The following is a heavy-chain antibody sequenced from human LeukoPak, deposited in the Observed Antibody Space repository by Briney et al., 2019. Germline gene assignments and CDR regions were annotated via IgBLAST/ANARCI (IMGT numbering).Heavy chain of an antibody. V-gene: IGHV3-48*01. CDR1: GFSFSSYS. J-gene: IGHJ4*02. CDR3: ARSGHSNGWYYFDY. D-gene: IGHD6-19*01. Sequence: GGSLRLSCAAGGFSFSSYSMNWVRQAPGKRLEWIAYISSYTITYYADFVKGRFTISRDNAKKSLDLQMNSLRAEDTAVYYCARSGHSNGWYYFDYWGLGALVTVSS. CDR2: ISSYTIT.